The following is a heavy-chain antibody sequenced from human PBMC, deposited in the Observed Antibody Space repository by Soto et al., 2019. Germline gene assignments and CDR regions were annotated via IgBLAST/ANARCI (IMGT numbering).Heavy chain of an antibody. CDR3: ARGWKSVAAWFDP. Sequence: PSETLSLTCTVSGGSISSYYWSWIRQPPGKGLEWIGYIYYSGSTNYNPSLKSRVTISVDTSKNQFSLKLSSVTAADTAVYYCARGWKSVAAWFDPWGQGTLVTVSS. D-gene: IGHD6-19*01. CDR1: GGSISSYY. J-gene: IGHJ5*02. V-gene: IGHV4-59*01. CDR2: IYYSGST.